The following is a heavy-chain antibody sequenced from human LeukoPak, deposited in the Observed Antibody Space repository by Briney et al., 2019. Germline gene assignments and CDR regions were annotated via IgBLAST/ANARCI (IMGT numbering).Heavy chain of an antibody. CDR2: ISAYNGNT. D-gene: IGHD3-10*01. CDR3: ARDLAKYYYGSGSYYPGLDY. Sequence: ASVKVSCKASGYTFTSYGISWVRQAPGQGLEWMGWISAYNGNTNYAQKLQGRVTMTTDTSTSTAYMELRSLRSDDTAVYYCARDLAKYYYGSGSYYPGLDYWGQGTLVTVSS. J-gene: IGHJ4*02. V-gene: IGHV1-18*01. CDR1: GYTFTSYG.